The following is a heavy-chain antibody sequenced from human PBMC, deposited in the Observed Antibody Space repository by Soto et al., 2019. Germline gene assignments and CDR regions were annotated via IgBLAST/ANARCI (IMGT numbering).Heavy chain of an antibody. J-gene: IGHJ4*02. V-gene: IGHV4-4*02. Sequence: QVLLQESGPGLVQPSGTLSLSCVVSGVSIGSNYYWGWVRQPPGKGLEWLGDMSNIGSVNYNPSLKSRVTISMDQSHNLFSLKLNSVTAADTAVYFCARSLGWHATHYCSQGTLVIVSP. CDR2: MSNIGSV. D-gene: IGHD6-19*01. CDR3: ARSLGWHATHY. CDR1: GVSIGSNYY.